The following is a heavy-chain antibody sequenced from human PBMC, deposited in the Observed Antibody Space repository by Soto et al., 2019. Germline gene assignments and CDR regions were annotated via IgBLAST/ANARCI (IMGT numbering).Heavy chain of an antibody. CDR2: IYSGGST. CDR1: GFTVSSNY. V-gene: IGHV3-53*01. J-gene: IGHJ4*02. D-gene: IGHD4-17*01. CDR3: ARTPPSDYGDYVAY. Sequence: PGGSLRLSCAVSGFTVSSNYMSWVRQAPGKGLEWVSVIYSGGSTYYADSVKGRFTISRDNSKNTLYLQMNSLRAEDTAVYYCARTPPSDYGDYVAYWGQGTLVTVSS.